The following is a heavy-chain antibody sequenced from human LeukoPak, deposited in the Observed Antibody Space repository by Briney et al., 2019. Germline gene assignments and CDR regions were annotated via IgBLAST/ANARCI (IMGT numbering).Heavy chain of an antibody. V-gene: IGHV3-48*02. CDR2: ISSSGDAN. CDR1: GFTFRNYN. D-gene: IGHD4-17*01. CDR3: ARDRDDYGDDY. J-gene: IGHJ4*01. Sequence: PGGSLRPSCAASGFTFRNYNMEWDRQAPGKGLEWISYISSSGDANYYADSVKGRFTISRDNAKNSLYLQMNSLRDDDTAVYYCARDRDDYGDDYWGHGTLVSVSS.